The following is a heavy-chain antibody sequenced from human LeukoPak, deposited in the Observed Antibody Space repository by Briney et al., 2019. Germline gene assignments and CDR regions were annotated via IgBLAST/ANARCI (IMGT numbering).Heavy chain of an antibody. CDR2: ISSSSSYI. D-gene: IGHD2-2*01. V-gene: IGHV3-21*01. CDR3: AREAAYCSSTSCYYAFDI. CDR1: GFTFSSYS. Sequence: GGSLRLSCAASGFTFSSYSMNWVRQAPGKGLEWVSSISSSSSYIYYADSVKGRFTISRDHAKNSLYLQMSSLRAEDTAVYYCAREAAYCSSTSCYYAFDIWGQGTMVTVSS. J-gene: IGHJ3*02.